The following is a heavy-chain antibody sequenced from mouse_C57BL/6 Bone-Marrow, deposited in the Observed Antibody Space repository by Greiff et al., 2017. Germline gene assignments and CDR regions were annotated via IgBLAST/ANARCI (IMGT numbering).Heavy chain of an antibody. V-gene: IGHV1-19*01. CDR2: INPYNGGT. CDR1: GYTFTDYY. Sequence: EVKLQQSGPELVKPGASVKISCKASGYTFTDYYMHWVKQSHGKSLEWIGVINPYNGGTSYNQKFKGKATLTVDKSSSTAYMELNSLTSEDSAVYYCASSSPYYFDYWGQGTTLTVSS. CDR3: ASSSPYYFDY. D-gene: IGHD1-1*01. J-gene: IGHJ2*01.